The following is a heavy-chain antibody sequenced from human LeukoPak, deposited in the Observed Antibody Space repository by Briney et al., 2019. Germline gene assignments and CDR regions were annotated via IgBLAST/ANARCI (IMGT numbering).Heavy chain of an antibody. CDR2: INHSGST. CDR3: ARGNYDIDY. CDR1: GGSFSGYY. V-gene: IGHV4-34*01. D-gene: IGHD3-22*01. J-gene: IGHJ4*02. Sequence: SETLSLTCAVYGGSFSGYYWSWIRQPPGKGLEWIGEINHSGSTNYNPSLKSRVTISVDTSKNQFSLKLSPVTAADTAVYYCARGNYDIDYWGQGTLVTVSS.